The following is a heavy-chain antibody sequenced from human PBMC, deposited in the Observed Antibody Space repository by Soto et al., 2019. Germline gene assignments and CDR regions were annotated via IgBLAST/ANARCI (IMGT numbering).Heavy chain of an antibody. J-gene: IGHJ6*02. V-gene: IGHV3-30*18. D-gene: IGHD1-26*01. CDR3: AKDNIGRYYGMDV. Sequence: GGSLRLSCAASGFTFSSYGMHWVRQAPGKGLEWVAVISYDGSNKYYADSVKGRFTISRDNSKNTLYLQMNSLRAEDMAVYYCAKDNIGRYYGMDVWGQGTTVTVSS. CDR1: GFTFSSYG. CDR2: ISYDGSNK.